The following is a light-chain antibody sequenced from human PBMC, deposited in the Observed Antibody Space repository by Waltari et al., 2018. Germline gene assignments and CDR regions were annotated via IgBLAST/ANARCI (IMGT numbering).Light chain of an antibody. Sequence: QSALTQPASVSGSPGQSITISCPGTSSDVGSYNLVSWYQQNPGKAPRLMIYEGNKRPSGVSNRFSGSKSGNTAALTISGLQGEDEADYHCCSYAGSNTFVVFGGGTKLTVL. CDR3: CSYAGSNTFVV. CDR1: SSDVGSYNL. V-gene: IGLV2-23*03. CDR2: EGN. J-gene: IGLJ3*02.